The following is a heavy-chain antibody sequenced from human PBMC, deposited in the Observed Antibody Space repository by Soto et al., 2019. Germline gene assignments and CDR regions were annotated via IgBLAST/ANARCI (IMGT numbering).Heavy chain of an antibody. D-gene: IGHD5-12*01. CDR3: ARDQGYTGYETDWFDP. V-gene: IGHV4-4*07. CDR2: IYTTGTT. J-gene: IGHJ5*02. Sequence: WSWIRQPAGRGLEWIGHIYTTGTTYFNPSLKSRVTMSLDTSKNQFSLRLRSVTAADTAVYYCARDQGYTGYETDWFDPWGQGTLVTVSS.